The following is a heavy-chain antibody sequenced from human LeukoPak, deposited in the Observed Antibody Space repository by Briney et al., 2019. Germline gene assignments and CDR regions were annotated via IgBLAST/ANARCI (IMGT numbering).Heavy chain of an antibody. CDR2: IYSGGST. J-gene: IGHJ4*02. V-gene: IGHV3-53*01. CDR3: ARGLGYCTSTTCLLPFDY. CDR1: GFTVSTYY. D-gene: IGHD2-2*01. Sequence: GGSLRLSCAASGFTVSTYYMTWVRQAPGKGLKCVSVIYSGGSTYYADSVKGRFTVSRDNSKNTLYLQMNSLRGEDTAMYYCARGLGYCTSTTCLLPFDYWGQGTLVTVSS.